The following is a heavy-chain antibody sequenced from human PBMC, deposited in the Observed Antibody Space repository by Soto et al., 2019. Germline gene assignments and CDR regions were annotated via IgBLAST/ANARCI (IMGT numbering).Heavy chain of an antibody. CDR1: GFTFTRYS. Sequence: GGSLRLSCAASGFTFTRYSMNWVRQAPGKGLEWVSSISSTTNYIYYGDSMKGRFTISRDNAKNSLDLEMNSLRAEDTAVYYCARGSEDLTSNFDYWGQGTLVTVSS. J-gene: IGHJ4*02. CDR2: ISSTTNYI. V-gene: IGHV3-21*06. CDR3: ARGSEDLTSNFDY.